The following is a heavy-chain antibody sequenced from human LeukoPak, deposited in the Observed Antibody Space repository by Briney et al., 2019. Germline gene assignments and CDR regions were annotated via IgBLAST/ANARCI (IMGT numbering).Heavy chain of an antibody. CDR2: IWYDGSNK. Sequence: PGRSLRLSCAASGFTFRSYGMHWVRQAPGKGLEWVAVIWYDGSNKYCADSVKGRFTISRDNSKNALYLEMSSLRAEDTAVYYCARVGSSSSLGFDYWGQGTLVTVSS. CDR3: ARVGSSSSLGFDY. D-gene: IGHD6-6*01. CDR1: GFTFRSYG. J-gene: IGHJ4*02. V-gene: IGHV3-33*01.